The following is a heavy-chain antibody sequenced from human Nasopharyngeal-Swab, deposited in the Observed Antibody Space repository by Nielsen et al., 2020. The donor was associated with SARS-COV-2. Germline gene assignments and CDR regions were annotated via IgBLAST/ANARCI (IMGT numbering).Heavy chain of an antibody. CDR3: ARGYGDYEDYQGFDY. Sequence: GGSLRLSCAASGFTFSSYEMNWVRQAPGKGLEWVSYISSSGSTIYYADSVKGRFTISRDNAKNSLYLQMNSLRAEDTAVYYCARGYGDYEDYQGFDYWGQGTLVTVSS. D-gene: IGHD4-17*01. CDR1: GFTFSSYE. J-gene: IGHJ4*02. CDR2: ISSSGSTI. V-gene: IGHV3-48*03.